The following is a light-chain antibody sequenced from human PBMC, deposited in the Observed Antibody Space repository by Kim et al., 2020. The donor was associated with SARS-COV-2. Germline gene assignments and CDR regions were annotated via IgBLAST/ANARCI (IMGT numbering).Light chain of an antibody. Sequence: ASVGDRVASACRASQGIRNDLGWYQQKPGQAPKRLIYAACSVQGGVPSRFSGSGSGTEFTLTISSLQPEDCATYYCLQHNSYPRTFGQGTKVDIK. J-gene: IGKJ1*01. CDR3: LQHNSYPRT. CDR2: AAC. CDR1: QGIRND. V-gene: IGKV1-17*01.